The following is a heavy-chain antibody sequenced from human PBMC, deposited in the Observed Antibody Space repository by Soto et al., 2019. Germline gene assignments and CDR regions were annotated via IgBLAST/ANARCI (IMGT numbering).Heavy chain of an antibody. CDR2: IYYSGST. CDR1: GCYTSSYY. D-gene: IGHD2-15*01. V-gene: IGHV4-59*01. Sequence: PSVILSLSCRVAGCYTSSYYWSWIRKPPGKGLEWIGYIYYSGSTNYNPSLKSRVTISVDTSKNQFSLKLSSVTAADTAVYYCARMGNSVVNGFDRGGQGTLVTV. CDR3: ARMGNSVVNGFDR. J-gene: IGHJ5*02.